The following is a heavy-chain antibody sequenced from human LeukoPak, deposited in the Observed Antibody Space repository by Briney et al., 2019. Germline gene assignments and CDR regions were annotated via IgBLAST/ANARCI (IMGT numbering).Heavy chain of an antibody. CDR3: ARENSSSQTQFDP. CDR2: IYYSGST. J-gene: IGHJ5*02. CDR1: GGSISSYY. D-gene: IGHD6-13*01. Sequence: PSETLSLTCTVSGGSISSYYWSWIRQPPGKGLEWIGYIYYSGSTNYNPSLKSRVTISVDTSKNQFSLKLSSVTAADTAVYYCARENSSSQTQFDPWGQEPWSPSPQ. V-gene: IGHV4-59*01.